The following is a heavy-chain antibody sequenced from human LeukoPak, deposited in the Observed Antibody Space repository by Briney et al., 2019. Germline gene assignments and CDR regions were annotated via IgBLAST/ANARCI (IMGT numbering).Heavy chain of an antibody. J-gene: IGHJ4*02. CDR3: ARDAALTVTMAYY. CDR1: GGTFSSYT. V-gene: IGHV1-69*04. D-gene: IGHD4-11*01. Sequence: SVEVSCKASGGTFSSYTISWVRQAPGQGLEWLGRIIPILGIANYAQKFQGRVTITADKSTSTAYMELSSLRSEDTAVYYCARDAALTVTMAYYWGQGTLVTVSS. CDR2: IIPILGIA.